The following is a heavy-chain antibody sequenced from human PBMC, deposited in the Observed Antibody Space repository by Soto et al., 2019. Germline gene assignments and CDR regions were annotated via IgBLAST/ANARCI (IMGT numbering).Heavy chain of an antibody. V-gene: IGHV3-33*01. J-gene: IGHJ4*02. CDR1: GFTFSSYG. D-gene: IGHD4-17*01. Sequence: GGSLRLSCAASGFTFSSYGMHWVRQAPGKGLEWAAVIWYDGRNKYYADSVKGRFTIPRDISKNTLYLQMDSLRAEDTAVYYCARNLGYGANSGSVYFDYWGQGTLVTVSS. CDR3: ARNLGYGANSGSVYFDY. CDR2: IWYDGRNK.